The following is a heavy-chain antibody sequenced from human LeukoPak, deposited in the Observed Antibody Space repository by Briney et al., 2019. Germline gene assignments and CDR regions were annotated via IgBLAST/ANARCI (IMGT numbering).Heavy chain of an antibody. D-gene: IGHD3-22*01. V-gene: IGHV3-7*01. CDR3: ARDLYYFDSSGYYASDL. Sequence: GGSLRLSCAASGFTFSDYWMSWVRQTPGKGLEWVANMKQDGSEKHYVDSLRGRFTISRDNAKNSLDLQMNSLRAEDTAVYFCARDLYYFDSSGYYASDLWGQGTLVTVSS. CDR1: GFTFSDYW. J-gene: IGHJ5*02. CDR2: MKQDGSEK.